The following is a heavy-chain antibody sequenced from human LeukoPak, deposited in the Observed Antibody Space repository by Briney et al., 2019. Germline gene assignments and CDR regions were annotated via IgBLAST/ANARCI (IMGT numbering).Heavy chain of an antibody. J-gene: IGHJ4*02. CDR1: GGSISSYY. CDR3: ASQIVVVTAIED. V-gene: IGHV4-59*12. D-gene: IGHD2-21*02. Sequence: KPSETLSLTCTVSGGSISSYYWSWIRQPPGKGLEWIGYIYYSGSTNYNPSLKSRVTISVDTSKNQFSLKLSSVTAADTAVYYCASQIVVVTAIEDWGQGTLVTVSS. CDR2: IYYSGST.